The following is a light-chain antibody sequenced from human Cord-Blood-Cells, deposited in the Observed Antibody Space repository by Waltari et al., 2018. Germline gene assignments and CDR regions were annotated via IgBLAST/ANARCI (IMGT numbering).Light chain of an antibody. J-gene: IGKJ1*01. Sequence: EIVMTQSPATLSVSTGERDTLSCRASQSVSSNLSWYQQKPGQAPKLLIYGASTRDTGIPARFSGSGSGTEFTLTISSLQSEDFAVYYCQQYNNWPRTFGQGTKVEIK. CDR2: GAS. V-gene: IGKV3-15*01. CDR1: QSVSSN. CDR3: QQYNNWPRT.